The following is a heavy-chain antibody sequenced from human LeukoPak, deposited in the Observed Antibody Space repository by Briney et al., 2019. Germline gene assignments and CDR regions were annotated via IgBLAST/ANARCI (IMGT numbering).Heavy chain of an antibody. D-gene: IGHD6-6*01. V-gene: IGHV4-34*01. J-gene: IGHJ4*02. Sequence: SETLSLTCAVCGGSFSDYYWSWIRQPPGKGLEWIGEINHSGSTNYNPSLKSRVTISVDTSKNQFSLKLSSVTAADTAVYYCARSIRRGSSGDYWGQGTLVTVSS. CDR1: GGSFSDYY. CDR3: ARSIRRGSSGDY. CDR2: INHSGST.